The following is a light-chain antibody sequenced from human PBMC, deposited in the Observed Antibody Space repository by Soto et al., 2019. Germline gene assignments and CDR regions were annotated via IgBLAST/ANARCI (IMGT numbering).Light chain of an antibody. Sequence: QSALTQPASVSESPGQSITIPCIGTSSDVGAYDHVSWYQQHPGKAPKVIISKVSNRPSGVSTRFSGSKSGNTASLTISGLQTEDEAYYYCSSYTSSTNWVFGGGTKVTV. CDR3: SSYTSSTNWV. J-gene: IGLJ3*02. CDR1: SSDVGAYDH. V-gene: IGLV2-14*01. CDR2: KVS.